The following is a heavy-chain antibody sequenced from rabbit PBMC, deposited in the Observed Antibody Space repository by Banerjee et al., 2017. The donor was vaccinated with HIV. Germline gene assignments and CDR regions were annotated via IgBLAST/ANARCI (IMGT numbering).Heavy chain of an antibody. D-gene: IGHD2-1*01. CDR3: ASTYGESTYHPAL. Sequence: QEQLKETGGGLVQPGGSLTLSCKASGFDFSSYWMSWVRQAPGKGLEWIGIIVAGKGNTYYASWVNGRFTISKTSSTTVTLQMTSLTAADTATYFCASTYGESTYHPALWGPGTLVTVS. CDR1: GFDFSSYW. V-gene: IGHV1S45*01. J-gene: IGHJ4*01. CDR2: IVAGKGNT.